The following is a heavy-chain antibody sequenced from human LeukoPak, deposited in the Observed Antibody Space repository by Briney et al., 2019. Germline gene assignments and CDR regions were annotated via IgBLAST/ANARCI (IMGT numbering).Heavy chain of an antibody. V-gene: IGHV1-46*01. D-gene: IGHD6-13*01. J-gene: IGHJ4*02. CDR3: ARAHPEEVTAAGTEVAY. CDR1: GYTFTSYY. Sequence: ASVKVSCKASGYTFTSYYMHWVRQAPGQGLEWMGLINPSGGSTSYAQKFQGRVTMTRDTSTSTVYMELSSLRSEDTAVYYCARAHPEEVTAAGTEVAYWGQGTLVTVSS. CDR2: INPSGGST.